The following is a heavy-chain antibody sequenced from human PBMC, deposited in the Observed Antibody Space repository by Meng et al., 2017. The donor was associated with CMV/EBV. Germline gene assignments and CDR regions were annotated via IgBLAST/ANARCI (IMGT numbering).Heavy chain of an antibody. CDR3: ARDRGGDGCGGDCYYYYYGMDV. CDR2: ISSSSSYI. J-gene: IGHJ6*02. CDR1: GFTFSSYS. Sequence: GESLKISCAASGFTFSSYSMNWVRQAPGKGLEWVSSISSSSSYIYYADSVKGRFTISRDNAKTSLYLQMNSLRAEDTAVYYCARDRGGDGCGGDCYYYYYGMDVWGQGTTVTVSS. V-gene: IGHV3-21*01. D-gene: IGHD2-21*01.